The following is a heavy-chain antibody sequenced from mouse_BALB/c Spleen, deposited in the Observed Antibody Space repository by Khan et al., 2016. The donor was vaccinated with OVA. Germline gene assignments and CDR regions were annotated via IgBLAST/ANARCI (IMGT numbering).Heavy chain of an antibody. CDR2: ISSGGTYT. J-gene: IGHJ2*01. V-gene: IGHV5-9-3*01. Sequence: EVQLVESGGGLVKPGGSLKLSCAASGFIFSSFAMSWIRQTPEKRLEWVATISSGGTYTYYSDSVKGRFPISRDNAKNTLYLQMSSLRSEDTAMNYCARQGAQDVGFDYWGQGTTLTVAS. CDR3: ARQGAQDVGFDY. D-gene: IGHD3-1*01. CDR1: GFIFSSFA.